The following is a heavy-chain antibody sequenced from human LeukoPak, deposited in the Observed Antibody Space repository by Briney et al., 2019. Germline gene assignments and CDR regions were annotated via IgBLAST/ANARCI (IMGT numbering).Heavy chain of an antibody. J-gene: IGHJ4*02. CDR1: GFTFSSYS. CDR2: ISSSSSYI. D-gene: IGHD6-13*01. CDR3: ARDRTPAGIDY. Sequence: GGSLRLSCAASGFTFSSYSMNWVRQAPGKGLEWVSSISSSSSYIYYADSVKGRFTISRDNAKNSLYLQMNSLRAEDTAVYYCARDRTPAGIDYWGQGTLVTVSS. V-gene: IGHV3-21*01.